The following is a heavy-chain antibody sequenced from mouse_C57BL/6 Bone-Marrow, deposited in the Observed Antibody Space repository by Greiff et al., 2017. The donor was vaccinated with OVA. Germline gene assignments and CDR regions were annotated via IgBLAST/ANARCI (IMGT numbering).Heavy chain of an antibody. Sequence: EVQLQQSGAELVRPGASVKLSCTASGFNIKDDYMHWVKQRPEQGLEWIGWIDPENGDTEYASKFQGKATITADTSSNTAYLQLSSLTSEDTAVYYYTTGYGYDWAYWGQGTLVTVSA. V-gene: IGHV14-4*01. CDR3: TTGYGYDWAY. CDR1: GFNIKDDY. J-gene: IGHJ3*01. D-gene: IGHD2-2*01. CDR2: IDPENGDT.